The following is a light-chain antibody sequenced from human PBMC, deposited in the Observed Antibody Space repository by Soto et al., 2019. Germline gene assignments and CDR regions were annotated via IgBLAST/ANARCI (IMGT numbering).Light chain of an antibody. CDR1: SSDVGKYNL. CDR3: CSYAGGTSVV. V-gene: IGLV2-23*01. J-gene: IGLJ2*01. CDR2: EDV. Sequence: QPASVSGSPGQSITISCTGTSSDVGKYNLVSWYQQHPGKAPKLMIYEDVERPSGISNRFSGSKSGNTASLTISGLRTEDEADYYCCSYAGGTSVVFGGGTKVTVL.